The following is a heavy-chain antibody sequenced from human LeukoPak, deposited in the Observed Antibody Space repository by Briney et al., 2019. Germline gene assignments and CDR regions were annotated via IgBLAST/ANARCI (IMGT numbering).Heavy chain of an antibody. V-gene: IGHV1-18*01. CDR2: ISAYNGNT. D-gene: IGHD4-17*01. CDR1: GYTFTSYG. J-gene: IGHJ4*02. Sequence: GASVTVSCKASGYTFTSYGISWVRQAPGQGLEWMGWISAYNGNTNYAQKLQGRVTMTTDTSTSTAYMELRSLRSDDTAVYYCASISYGDYSFDYWGQGTLVTVSS. CDR3: ASISYGDYSFDY.